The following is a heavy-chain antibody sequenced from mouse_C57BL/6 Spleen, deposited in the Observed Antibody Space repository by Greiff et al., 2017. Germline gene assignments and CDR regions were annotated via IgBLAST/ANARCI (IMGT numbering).Heavy chain of an antibody. V-gene: IGHV5-16*01. CDR2: INYDGSST. Sequence: EVQLVESEGGLVQPGSSMKLSCTASGFTFSDYYMAWVRQVPEKGLEWVANINYDGSSTYYLDSLKSRFIISRDNAKNILYLQMSSLKSEDTATYYCVRDSRYFDVWGTGTTVTVSS. CDR3: VRDSRYFDV. J-gene: IGHJ1*03. CDR1: GFTFSDYY.